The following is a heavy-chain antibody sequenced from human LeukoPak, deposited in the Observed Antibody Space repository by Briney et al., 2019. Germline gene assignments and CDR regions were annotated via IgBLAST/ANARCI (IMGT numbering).Heavy chain of an antibody. J-gene: IGHJ1*01. D-gene: IGHD6-19*01. V-gene: IGHV1-2*02. CDR3: ARVRLATWEYFQH. CDR2: INPNSGGT. Sequence: ASVKVSCKASGYTFTGYYMHWVRQAPGQGLEWMGWINPNSGGTNYAQKFQGRVTMTRDTSISTACMELSRLRSDDTAVYYCARVRLATWEYFQHWGQGTLVTVSS. CDR1: GYTFTGYY.